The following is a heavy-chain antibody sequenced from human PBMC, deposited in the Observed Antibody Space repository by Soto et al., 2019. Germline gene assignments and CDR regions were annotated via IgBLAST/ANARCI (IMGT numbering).Heavy chain of an antibody. CDR3: ATNDPTVTTADY. J-gene: IGHJ4*02. CDR2: ISSSSSYI. CDR1: GFTFSSYS. V-gene: IGHV3-21*01. D-gene: IGHD4-17*01. Sequence: GESLKISCAASGFTFSSYSMNWVRQAPGKGLEWVSSISSSSSYIYYADSVKGRFTISRDNAKNSLYLQMNSLRAEDTAVYYCATNDPTVTTADYWGQGTLVTVSS.